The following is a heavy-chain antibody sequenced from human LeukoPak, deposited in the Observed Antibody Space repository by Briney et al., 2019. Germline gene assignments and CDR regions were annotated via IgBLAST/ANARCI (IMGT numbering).Heavy chain of an antibody. CDR2: IIPIFGTA. V-gene: IGHV1-69*13. J-gene: IGHJ6*02. CDR3: ARTIGSGPIRLHCMDV. Sequence: AASVKVSCKASGGTFSSYAISWVRQAPGQGLEWMGGIIPIFGTANYAQKFQGRVTITADESTSTAYMELSSLRSEDTAVYYCARTIGSGPIRLHCMDVWGQGTTVTVSS. CDR1: GGTFSSYA. D-gene: IGHD3-3*01.